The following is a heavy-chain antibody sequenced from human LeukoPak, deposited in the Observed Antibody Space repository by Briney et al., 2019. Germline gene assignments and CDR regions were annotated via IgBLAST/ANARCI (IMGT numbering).Heavy chain of an antibody. J-gene: IGHJ6*02. CDR2: IYTSGST. CDR1: GGSISSGSYY. CDR3: ARSDYGMDV. V-gene: IGHV4-61*02. Sequence: SQTLSLTCTVSGGSISSGSYYWSWIRQPAGKGLEWIGRIYTSGSTNYNPSLKSRVTISVDTSKNQFSLKLSFVTAADTAVYYCARSDYGMDVWGQGTTVTVSS.